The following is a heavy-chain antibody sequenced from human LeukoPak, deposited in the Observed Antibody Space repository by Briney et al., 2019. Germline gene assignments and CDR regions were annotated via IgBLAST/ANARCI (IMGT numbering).Heavy chain of an antibody. CDR1: GFTFRSYD. J-gene: IGHJ4*02. Sequence: GGSLRLSCEASGFTFRSYDMSWVRQAPGKGLEWVSAISGGGGDTYYADSVKGRFTISRDNAKNSLYLQMNSLRAEDMALYYCPKSKTVTTEFDHWGQGTLVTVSS. CDR3: PKSKTVTTEFDH. CDR2: ISGGGGDT. D-gene: IGHD4-17*01. V-gene: IGHV3-23*01.